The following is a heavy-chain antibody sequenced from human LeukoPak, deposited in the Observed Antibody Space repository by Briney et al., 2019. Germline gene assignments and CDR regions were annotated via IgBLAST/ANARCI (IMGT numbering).Heavy chain of an antibody. CDR2: INPNSGGT. CDR3: ARNPVPYSYGFQYYFDY. CDR1: GYTFTGYY. D-gene: IGHD5-18*01. J-gene: IGHJ4*02. V-gene: IGHV1-2*02. Sequence: ASVKVSCKASGYTFTGYYMHWVRQAPGQGLEWMGWINPNSGGTNYAQKFQGRVIMTRDTSISTAYMELSRLRSDDTAVYYCARNPVPYSYGFQYYFDYWGQGTLVTVSS.